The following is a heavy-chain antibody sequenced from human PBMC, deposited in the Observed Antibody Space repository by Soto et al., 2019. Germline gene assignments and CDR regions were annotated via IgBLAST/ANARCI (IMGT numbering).Heavy chain of an antibody. D-gene: IGHD2-15*01. J-gene: IGHJ3*01. CDR1: GFTFSSYS. V-gene: IGHV3-21*01. Sequence: EVQLVESGGGLVKPGGSLRLSCAASGFTFSSYSVNWVRQAPGKGLQWVSSISSGGGYIYDADSVRGRFTTSRDNAKKTMHLQINSLRAEDSAVYYFTRDATLVEDHDALDVWGQGTMVTVS. CDR3: TRDATLVEDHDALDV. CDR2: ISSGGGYI.